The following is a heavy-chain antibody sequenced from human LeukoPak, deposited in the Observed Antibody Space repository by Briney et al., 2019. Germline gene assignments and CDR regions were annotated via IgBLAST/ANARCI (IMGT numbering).Heavy chain of an antibody. CDR3: TRDVYPRASDI. CDR2: INTDGSST. J-gene: IGHJ3*02. V-gene: IGHV3-74*01. Sequence: PGGSVTCSCAASEFIFSSYWMHWVRQGPGKGLVWVSGINTDGSSTYYQNLVRGRFTISRDNAKNTLDLQMNRLRAEDTAVYYCTRDVYPRASDIWGQGTRVPASS. CDR1: EFIFSSYW. D-gene: IGHD2-2*02.